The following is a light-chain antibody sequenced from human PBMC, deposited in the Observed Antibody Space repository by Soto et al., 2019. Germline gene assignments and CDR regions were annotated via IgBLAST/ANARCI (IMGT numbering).Light chain of an antibody. CDR1: QSVRSN. Sequence: EIVLTQSTATLSVSPGERATLSCRASQSVRSNLAWYQQKPGQGPRLLIFGASTRATNIPARFSGSGSGTEFTLTISSLQSEDFAVYYCQQYDAWPLTFGGGTKVDIK. V-gene: IGKV3-15*01. CDR3: QQYDAWPLT. J-gene: IGKJ4*01. CDR2: GAS.